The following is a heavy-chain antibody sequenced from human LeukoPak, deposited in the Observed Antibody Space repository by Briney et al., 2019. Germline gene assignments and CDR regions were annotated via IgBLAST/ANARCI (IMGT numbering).Heavy chain of an antibody. V-gene: IGHV5-51*01. CDR3: ARLRDGSNWFDP. Sequence: PGESLKISCKGSGYSFTNYWINWVRQMPGKGLEWMGIIYPGNSDTRYSPSFQGQVTISADKSISTAYLQWSSLMASDTAMYYCARLRDGSNWFDPWGQGTLVTVSS. CDR2: IYPGNSDT. J-gene: IGHJ5*02. CDR1: GYSFTNYW. D-gene: IGHD5-24*01.